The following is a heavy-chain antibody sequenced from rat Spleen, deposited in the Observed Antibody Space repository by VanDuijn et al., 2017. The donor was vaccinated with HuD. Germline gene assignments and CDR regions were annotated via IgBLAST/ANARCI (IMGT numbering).Heavy chain of an antibody. D-gene: IGHD1-12*02. Sequence: EVQLQESGPGPVEVSESLSLTCSVTGHSITSSYRWNWIRKFPGNKLEWMGYINSAGTTNYNPSLKSRISITRDTSNNQFFLQVNSVTTEDTATYYCARSEGTHYYLPFADWGQGTLVIVSS. CDR1: GHSITSSYR. CDR2: INSAGTT. J-gene: IGHJ3*01. CDR3: ARSEGTHYYLPFAD. V-gene: IGHV3-3*01.